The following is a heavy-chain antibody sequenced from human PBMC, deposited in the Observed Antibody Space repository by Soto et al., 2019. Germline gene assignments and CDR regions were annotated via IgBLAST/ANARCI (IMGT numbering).Heavy chain of an antibody. CDR2: MNPNSGNT. D-gene: IGHD3-16*02. V-gene: IGHV1-8*01. CDR3: ARERDYDYIWGSYRSKARPFDY. CDR1: GYTFTSYD. Sequence: ASVKVSCKASGYTFTSYDINWVRQATGQGLEWMGWMNPNSGNTGYAQKFQGRVTMTRNTSISTAYMELSSLRSEDTAVYYCARERDYDYIWGSYRSKARPFDYWGQGTLVTVS. J-gene: IGHJ4*02.